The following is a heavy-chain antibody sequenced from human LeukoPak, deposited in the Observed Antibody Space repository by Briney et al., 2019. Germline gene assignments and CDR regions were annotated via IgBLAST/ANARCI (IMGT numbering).Heavy chain of an antibody. D-gene: IGHD4-17*01. J-gene: IGHJ4*02. CDR1: GFTFSSYG. CDR2: IWYDGSNK. Sequence: GGSLRLSCAASGFTFSSYGMHWVRQAPGKGLEWVAVIWYDGSNKYYADSVKGRFTISRDNSKNTLYLQMNSLRAEDTAVYYCARVSGDFYYFDYWGQGTLVTVSS. CDR3: ARVSGDFYYFDY. V-gene: IGHV3-33*08.